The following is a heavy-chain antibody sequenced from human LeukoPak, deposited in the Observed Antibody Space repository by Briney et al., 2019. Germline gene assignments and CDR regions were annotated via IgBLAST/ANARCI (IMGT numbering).Heavy chain of an antibody. CDR2: ISSSSSTI. Sequence: PGGSLRLSCAASGFSFSSYSMNWVRQAPGKGLEWVSYISSSSSTIYYADSVKGRFTISRDNSKNTLYLQMNSLRAEDTAVYYCARAHCTGGVCYRAGHSFDYWGQGTLVTVSS. D-gene: IGHD2-8*02. CDR3: ARAHCTGGVCYRAGHSFDY. J-gene: IGHJ4*02. V-gene: IGHV3-48*01. CDR1: GFSFSSYS.